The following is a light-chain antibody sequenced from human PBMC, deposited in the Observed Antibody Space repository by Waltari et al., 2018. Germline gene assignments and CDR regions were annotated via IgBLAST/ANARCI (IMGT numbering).Light chain of an antibody. CDR1: RSNIGSNY. J-gene: IGLJ3*02. Sequence: QSVLTQPPSASGTPGQRVTISCSGSRSNIGSNYVYWYQQLPGTAPKLLIYRNNQRPEGVPARFSGSKSGTSASLAISGLRSEDEADYYCAAWDDSLSGRVFGGGTKVTVL. CDR2: RNN. CDR3: AAWDDSLSGRV. V-gene: IGLV1-47*01.